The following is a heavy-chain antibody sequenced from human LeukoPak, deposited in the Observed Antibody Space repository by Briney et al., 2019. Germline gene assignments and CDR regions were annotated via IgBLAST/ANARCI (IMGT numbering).Heavy chain of an antibody. CDR1: GGSISSYY. CDR3: ARGWLPYDSSGLNY. V-gene: IGHV4-59*01. D-gene: IGHD3-22*01. Sequence: SETLSLTCTVSGGSISSYYWSWIRQPPGKGLEWIGYIYYSGSTNYNPSLKSRVTISVDTSKNQFSLKLSSVTAADTAVYYCARGWLPYDSSGLNYWGQGTLVTVSS. J-gene: IGHJ4*02. CDR2: IYYSGST.